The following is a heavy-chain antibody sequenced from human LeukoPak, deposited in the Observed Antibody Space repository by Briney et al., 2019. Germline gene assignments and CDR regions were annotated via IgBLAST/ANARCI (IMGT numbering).Heavy chain of an antibody. CDR1: GFTFSSYA. D-gene: IGHD5/OR15-5a*01. CDR2: ISGPAGSW. Sequence: GGSLRLSCAASGFTFSSYAMSWVRQAPGKGLEWVAAISGPAGSWDYADSVKGRFTISRDNSKNTLFLQMNSLRAEDTAIYYCAKKVGLVSAPLYYFDVWGQGTLVTVSS. CDR3: AKKVGLVSAPLYYFDV. V-gene: IGHV3-23*01. J-gene: IGHJ4*02.